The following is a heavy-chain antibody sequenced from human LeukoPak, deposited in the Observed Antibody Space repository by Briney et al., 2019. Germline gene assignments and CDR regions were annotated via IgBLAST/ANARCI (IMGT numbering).Heavy chain of an antibody. Sequence: SETLSLTCTVSGGSISSYYWSWIRQPPGKGLEWIGYIYYSGSTNYNPSLKSRVTISVDTSKNQFSLKLSSVTAADTAVYYCARHPSPWGSLSAFDIWGQGTMVTASS. D-gene: IGHD3-16*01. CDR1: GGSISSYY. J-gene: IGHJ3*02. CDR3: ARHPSPWGSLSAFDI. V-gene: IGHV4-59*08. CDR2: IYYSGST.